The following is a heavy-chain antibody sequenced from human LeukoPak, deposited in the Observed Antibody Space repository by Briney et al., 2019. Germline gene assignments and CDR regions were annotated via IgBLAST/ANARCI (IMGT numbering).Heavy chain of an antibody. CDR2: INHSGST. CDR1: GGSFSGYY. Sequence: PSETLSLTCAVYGGSFSGYYWSWIRQPPGKGLEWIGEINHSGSTNYNPSLKSRVTISVDTSKNQFSLKLSSVTAADTAVYYCARRYSGYDWGYYYYYMDVWGKGTTVTVSS. D-gene: IGHD5-12*01. V-gene: IGHV4-34*01. J-gene: IGHJ6*03. CDR3: ARRYSGYDWGYYYYYMDV.